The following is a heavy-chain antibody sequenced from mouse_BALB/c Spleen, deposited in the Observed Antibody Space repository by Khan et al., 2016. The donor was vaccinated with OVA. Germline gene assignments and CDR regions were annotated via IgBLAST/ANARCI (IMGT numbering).Heavy chain of an antibody. V-gene: IGHV2-6-1*01. CDR2: IWSDGST. CDR1: GFSLTNYG. Sequence: VELVESGPGLVAPSQSLSITCTISGFSLTNYGVHWVRQPPGKGLEWLVVIWSDGSTTYNSALKSRLTINKDNSESQVFLKMNSLQTDDTAMYFCARQPYYHYNIMDYWGQGTSVTVSS. D-gene: IGHD2-10*01. CDR3: ARQPYYHYNIMDY. J-gene: IGHJ4*01.